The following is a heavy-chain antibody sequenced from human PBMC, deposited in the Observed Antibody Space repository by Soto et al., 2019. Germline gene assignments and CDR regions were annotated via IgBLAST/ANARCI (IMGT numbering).Heavy chain of an antibody. CDR1: GYTFTSYD. D-gene: IGHD5-12*01. CDR2: MNPNSGNT. CDR3: ARGGSIVATTSLTPHYYYYMDV. V-gene: IGHV1-8*01. Sequence: ASVKVSCKASGYTFTSYDINWVRQATGQGLEWMGWMNPNSGNTGYAQKFQGRVTMTRNTSISTAYMELSSLRSEDTAVYYCARGGSIVATTSLTPHYYYYMDVWGKGTTVTVSS. J-gene: IGHJ6*03.